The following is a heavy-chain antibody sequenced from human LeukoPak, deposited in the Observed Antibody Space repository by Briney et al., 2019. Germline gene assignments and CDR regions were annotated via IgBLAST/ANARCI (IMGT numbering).Heavy chain of an antibody. J-gene: IGHJ4*02. D-gene: IGHD1-26*01. CDR2: MSSSGTKI. CDR3: ARGGWETYFDY. CDR1: GFTLSDYY. Sequence: GGSLRLSCAASGFTLSDYYMSWLRQAPGRGLEWVSYMSSSGTKIYYTGSVKGRFTISRDIAKKSVYLQMNSLRAEDTAVYYCARGGWETYFDYWGLGTLVTVSS. V-gene: IGHV3-11*04.